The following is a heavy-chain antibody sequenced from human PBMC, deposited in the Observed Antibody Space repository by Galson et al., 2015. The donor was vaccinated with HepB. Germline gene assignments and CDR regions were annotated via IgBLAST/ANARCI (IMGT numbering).Heavy chain of an antibody. D-gene: IGHD1-26*01. Sequence: SLRLSCAASGFTFSTYGMHWVRQAPGKGLEWVALISYGGSKTYYADSVKGRITISRDISKNTLYLQMNSLRAEDTAVYYCAKGDQWEDAFDIWGQGTMVTVSS. CDR3: AKGDQWEDAFDI. V-gene: IGHV3-30*18. CDR1: GFTFSTYG. CDR2: ISYGGSKT. J-gene: IGHJ3*02.